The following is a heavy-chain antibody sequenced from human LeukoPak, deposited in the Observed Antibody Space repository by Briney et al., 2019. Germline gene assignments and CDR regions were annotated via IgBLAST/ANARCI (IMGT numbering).Heavy chain of an antibody. Sequence: SETLSLTCSVSGGSISSSSYYWGWIRQPPGKGLEWIGNIYYSGSTYYNPSLKSRVSISVDTSKNQFSLKLTSVTAADTAVYYCARAPEYGLYYFDYWGQGTLVAVSS. J-gene: IGHJ4*02. CDR3: ARAPEYGLYYFDY. CDR1: GGSISSSSYY. CDR2: IYYSGST. D-gene: IGHD1-14*01. V-gene: IGHV4-39*07.